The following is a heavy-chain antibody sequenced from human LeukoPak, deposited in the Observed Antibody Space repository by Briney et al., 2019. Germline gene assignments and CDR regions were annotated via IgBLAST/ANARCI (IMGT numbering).Heavy chain of an antibody. D-gene: IGHD6-13*01. J-gene: IGHJ4*02. CDR2: VNSDGSTT. CDR3: ARGYYSSSRFDS. V-gene: IGHV3-74*01. CDR1: GFPFSNYW. Sequence: PGGSLRPSCAASGFPFSNYWMHWVRQAPGKGLVWVSRVNSDGSTTNYADSVKGRFTISRDNAENTLYMRMNSLRPEDTAVYNCARGYYSSSRFDSWGQGTLVTVSS.